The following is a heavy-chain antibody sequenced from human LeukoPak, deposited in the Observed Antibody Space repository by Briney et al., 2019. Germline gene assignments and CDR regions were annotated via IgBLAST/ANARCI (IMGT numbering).Heavy chain of an antibody. D-gene: IGHD4-11*01. CDR3: ARGYGNYGY. J-gene: IGHJ4*02. CDR1: GFSCSSYW. CDR2: IKEDGSEK. Sequence: PGGPLLLSCAAAGFSCSSYWMSGGRLAPGKGLEWVANIKEDGSEKYYVDSVKGRFTITRDNAKNSLYLQMNSLSAEDTAVYYCARGYGNYGYWGQGTLVTVSS. V-gene: IGHV3-7*01.